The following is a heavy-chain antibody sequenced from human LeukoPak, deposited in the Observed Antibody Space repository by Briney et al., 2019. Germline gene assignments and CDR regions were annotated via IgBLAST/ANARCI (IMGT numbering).Heavy chain of an antibody. CDR1: GGTFSSYA. D-gene: IGHD5-12*01. J-gene: IGHJ6*02. CDR3: ASGRWLRFHYYYGMDV. V-gene: IGHV1-69*04. Sequence: SVKVSCKASGGTFSSYAISWVRQAPGQGLEWMGRIILIPGIANYAQKFQGRVTITADKSTSTAYMELSSLRSEDTAVYYCASGRWLRFHYYYGMDVWGQGTTVTV. CDR2: IILIPGIA.